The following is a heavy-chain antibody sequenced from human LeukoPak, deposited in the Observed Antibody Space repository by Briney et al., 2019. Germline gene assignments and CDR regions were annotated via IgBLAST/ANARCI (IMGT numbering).Heavy chain of an antibody. CDR3: AREVTTEPVIFDY. J-gene: IGHJ4*02. V-gene: IGHV1-2*02. Sequence: ASVKVSCKASGYTFTGYYMHWVRQAPGQGLEWMGCINPNSGGTNYAQKFQGRVTMTRDTSISTAYMELSRLRSDDTAVYYCAREVTTEPVIFDYWGQGTLVTVSS. CDR2: INPNSGGT. D-gene: IGHD4-17*01. CDR1: GYTFTGYY.